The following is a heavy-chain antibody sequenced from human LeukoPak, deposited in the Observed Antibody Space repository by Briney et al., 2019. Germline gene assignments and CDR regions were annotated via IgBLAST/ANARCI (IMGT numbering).Heavy chain of an antibody. Sequence: SETLSLTCTVSGGSISSYYWSWIRQPPGKGLEWIGEINHSGSTNYNPSLKSRVTISVDTSKNQSSLKLSSVTAADTAVYYCARGISGYSSGWYYYWGQGTLVTVSS. CDR2: INHSGST. J-gene: IGHJ4*02. D-gene: IGHD6-19*01. CDR3: ARGISGYSSGWYYY. V-gene: IGHV4-34*01. CDR1: GGSISSYY.